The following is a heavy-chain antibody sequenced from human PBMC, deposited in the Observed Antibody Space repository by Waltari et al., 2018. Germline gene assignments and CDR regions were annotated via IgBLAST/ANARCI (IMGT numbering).Heavy chain of an antibody. D-gene: IGHD6-13*01. CDR2: IYWDDDK. CDR3: ALRSAAAVSLFDY. Sequence: QITLRESGPTLVKPTQTLTLTCTFSGFSLTTTGVGVAWLRQPPGKALEWLAVIYWDDDKRYSPSLRSRLTITKDTSKNQVVLTMTSMDPVDTATYFCALRSAAAVSLFDYWGQGSLVTVSS. V-gene: IGHV2-5*02. J-gene: IGHJ4*02. CDR1: GFSLTTTGVG.